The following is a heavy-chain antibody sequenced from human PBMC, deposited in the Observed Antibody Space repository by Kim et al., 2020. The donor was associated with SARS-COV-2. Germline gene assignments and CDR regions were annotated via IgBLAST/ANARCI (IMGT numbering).Heavy chain of an antibody. V-gene: IGHV1-18*01. CDR2: ISAYNGNT. CDR3: ARDRGIAAAGTETFYYYYGMDV. CDR1: GYTFTSYG. Sequence: ASVKVSCKASGYTFTSYGISWVRQAPGQGLEWMGWISAYNGNTNYAQKLQGRVTMTTDTSTSTAYMELRSLRSDDTAVYYCARDRGIAAAGTETFYYYYGMDVWGQGTTVTVSS. J-gene: IGHJ6*02. D-gene: IGHD6-13*01.